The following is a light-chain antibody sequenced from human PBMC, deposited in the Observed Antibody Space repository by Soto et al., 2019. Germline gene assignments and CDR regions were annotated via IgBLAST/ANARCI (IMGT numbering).Light chain of an antibody. Sequence: EIVLTQSPATLSSSPGETATLSCRASQYVGTRLAWYQHKPGQAPRLLIYYTSNRATGIPARFSGSGSGTDFTLTINSLAPDDFAIYYWHQRQSWPRTFGQGTKVEIK. J-gene: IGKJ1*01. V-gene: IGKV3-11*01. CDR3: HQRQSWPRT. CDR1: QYVGTR. CDR2: YTS.